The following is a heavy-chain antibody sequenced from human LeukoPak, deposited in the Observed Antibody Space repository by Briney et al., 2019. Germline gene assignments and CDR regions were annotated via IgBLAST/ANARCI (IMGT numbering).Heavy chain of an antibody. CDR2: FDPEDGET. D-gene: IGHD1-26*01. CDR1: GYTLTELS. CDR3: ATVGGPPPWFDP. V-gene: IGHV1-24*01. Sequence: GASVKVSCKVSGYTLTELSMHWVRQAPGKGLEWMGGFDPEDGETIYAQTFQGRVTMTEDTSTDTAYMEMSSLRSEDTAVYYCATVGGPPPWFDPWGQGTLVTVSS. J-gene: IGHJ5*02.